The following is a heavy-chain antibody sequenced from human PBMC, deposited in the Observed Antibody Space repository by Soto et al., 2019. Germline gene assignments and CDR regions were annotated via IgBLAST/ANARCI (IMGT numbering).Heavy chain of an antibody. J-gene: IGHJ5*02. D-gene: IGHD3-10*01. Sequence: ASVKVSCKASGYTFTSYGISWVRQAPGQGLEWMGWISAYNGNTNYAQKLQGRVTMTTDTSTSTAYMELRSLRSDDTAVYYCARECRFWELPLNWFAPWGQGTLVTVSS. V-gene: IGHV1-18*01. CDR2: ISAYNGNT. CDR3: ARECRFWELPLNWFAP. CDR1: GYTFTSYG.